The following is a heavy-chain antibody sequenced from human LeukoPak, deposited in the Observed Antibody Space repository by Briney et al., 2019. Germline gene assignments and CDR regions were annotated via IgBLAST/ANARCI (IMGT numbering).Heavy chain of an antibody. CDR2: MNPNSGNT. CDR3: ARRVGSGWPVQH. J-gene: IGHJ1*01. V-gene: IGHV1-8*01. D-gene: IGHD6-19*01. Sequence: GASVKVSCKAPGYTFSSYDINWVRQATGQGLEWMGWMNPNSGNTGYAQKFQGRLNMTRNTSIDTAYMELSSLRSDDTAVYYCARRVGSGWPVQHWGQGTLVTVSS. CDR1: GYTFSSYD.